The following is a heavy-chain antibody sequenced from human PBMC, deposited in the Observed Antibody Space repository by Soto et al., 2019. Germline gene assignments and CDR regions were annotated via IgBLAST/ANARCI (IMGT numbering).Heavy chain of an antibody. CDR1: GGSISSYY. CDR2: IYYSGST. V-gene: IGHV4-59*01. CDR3: ARVVDGDERMDV. Sequence: VQLQESCPGLVKPSETLSLTCTVSGGSISSYYCSWIRQPPVKGLEWIGYIYYSGSTNYKPSLKSRVTISVDTSKNPCSLKLSSVTAADTAVYYCARVVDGDERMDVWGKGTTVTVSS. J-gene: IGHJ6*03. D-gene: IGHD4-17*01.